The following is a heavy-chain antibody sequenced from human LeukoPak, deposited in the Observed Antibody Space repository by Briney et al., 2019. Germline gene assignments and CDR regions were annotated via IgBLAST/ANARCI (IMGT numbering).Heavy chain of an antibody. D-gene: IGHD3-16*01. CDR3: AKGAYALVPYYYYYYMDV. Sequence: GESLKISCAASGFTFSSHDMNWVRQAPGKGLEWVSGISRSGDKTYYAESVKGRFTISRDNAKNTLYLQMNSLRAEDTAVYFRAKGAYALVPYYYYYYMDVWGKGTAVTVSS. V-gene: IGHV3-23*01. CDR2: ISRSGDKT. CDR1: GFTFSSHD. J-gene: IGHJ6*03.